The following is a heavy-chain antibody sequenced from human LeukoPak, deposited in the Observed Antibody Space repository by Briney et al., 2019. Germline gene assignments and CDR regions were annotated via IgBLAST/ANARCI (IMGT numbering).Heavy chain of an antibody. J-gene: IGHJ4*02. Sequence: PSETLSLTCAVYGGSFSGYYWSWIRQPPGKGLEWIGEINHCGSTNYNPSLKSRVTISVDTSKNQFSLKLSSVTAADTAVYYCARGKSVAGTDFDYWGQGTLVTVSS. CDR3: ARGKSVAGTDFDY. V-gene: IGHV4-34*01. CDR2: INHCGST. D-gene: IGHD6-19*01. CDR1: GGSFSGYY.